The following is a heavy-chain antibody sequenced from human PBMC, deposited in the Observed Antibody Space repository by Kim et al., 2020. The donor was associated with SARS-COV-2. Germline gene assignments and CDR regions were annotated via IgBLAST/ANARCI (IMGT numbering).Heavy chain of an antibody. Sequence: SVKVSCKASGGTFSSYAISWVRQAPGQGLEWMGGIIPIFGTANYAQKFQGRVTITADESTSTAYMELSSLRSEDTAVYYCARVSVVPAAQLYGMDVWGQGTTVTVSS. D-gene: IGHD2-2*01. CDR2: IIPIFGTA. CDR3: ARVSVVPAAQLYGMDV. J-gene: IGHJ6*02. V-gene: IGHV1-69*13. CDR1: GGTFSSYA.